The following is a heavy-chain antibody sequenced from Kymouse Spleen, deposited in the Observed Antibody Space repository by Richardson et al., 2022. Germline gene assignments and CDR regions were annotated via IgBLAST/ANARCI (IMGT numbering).Heavy chain of an antibody. CDR3: ARGYCSSTSCHPFDY. D-gene: IGHD2-2*02. V-gene: IGHV4-34*01. CDR2: INHSGST. Sequence: QVQLQQWGAGLLKPSETLSLTCAVYGGSFSGYYWSWIRQPPGKGLEWIGEINHSGSTNYNPSLKSRVTISVDTSKNQFSLKLSSVTAADTAVYYCARGYCSSTSCHPFDYWGQGTLVTVSS. CDR1: GGSFSGYY. J-gene: IGHJ4*02.